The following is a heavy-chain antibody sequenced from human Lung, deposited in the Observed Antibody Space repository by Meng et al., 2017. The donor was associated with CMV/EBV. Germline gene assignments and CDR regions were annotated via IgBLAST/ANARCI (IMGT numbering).Heavy chain of an antibody. J-gene: IGHJ6*02. CDR2: ISSSGSTI. CDR1: GFTFSSYE. V-gene: IGHV3-48*03. D-gene: IGHD2-2*01. Sequence: SCAASGFTFSSYEMNWVRQAPGKGLEWVSYISSSGSTIYYADSVKGRFTISRDNAKNSLYLQMNSLRAEDTAVYYCASLKDIVVVPAAKGSKYYYYVMDVXGQGXTVTVSS. CDR3: ASLKDIVVVPAAKGSKYYYYVMDV.